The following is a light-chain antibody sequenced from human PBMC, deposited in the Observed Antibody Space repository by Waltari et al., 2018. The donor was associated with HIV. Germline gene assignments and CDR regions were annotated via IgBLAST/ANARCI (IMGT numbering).Light chain of an antibody. CDR1: QSVSSSF. CDR3: QQYDTSLGS. J-gene: IGKJ2*03. Sequence: EVVLTQSPGTLSLSPGERATLSCRASQSVSSSFLAWYQQKPGQAPRLLIYGASNRATGIPDRFSGSGSGTDFTLTINRLEPEDFVVYYCQQYDTSLGSFVQGTKLEIK. V-gene: IGKV3-20*01. CDR2: GAS.